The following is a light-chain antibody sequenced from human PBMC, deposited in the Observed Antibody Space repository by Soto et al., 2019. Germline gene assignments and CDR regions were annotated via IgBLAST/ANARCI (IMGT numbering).Light chain of an antibody. J-gene: IGLJ1*01. CDR2: CNN. V-gene: IGLV1-44*01. CDR1: SSNIGSTA. Sequence: QSVLTQPPSASGTPGQRVTISCSGSSSNIGSTAVNWYQQLPGTAPKLLIYCNNQRPSGVPDRFSGSKSGTSASLAISGLQSEDEADYYCAAWDDRLNGHVFGTGTKLTVL. CDR3: AAWDDRLNGHV.